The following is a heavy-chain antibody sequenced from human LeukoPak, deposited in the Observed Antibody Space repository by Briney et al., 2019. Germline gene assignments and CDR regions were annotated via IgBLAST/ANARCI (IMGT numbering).Heavy chain of an antibody. Sequence: GGSLGLSCAASGFTFSKYWINWVRQAPGKGLEWVANINQDGSEKYYGDSVKGRFTISRDNAQHQLYLQMSSLRAEDTAVYYCARTYRNGDKFCSVYWGQGTLVTVSS. V-gene: IGHV3-7*01. CDR3: ARTYRNGDKFCSVY. J-gene: IGHJ4*02. CDR1: GFTFSKYW. CDR2: INQDGSEK. D-gene: IGHD5-24*01.